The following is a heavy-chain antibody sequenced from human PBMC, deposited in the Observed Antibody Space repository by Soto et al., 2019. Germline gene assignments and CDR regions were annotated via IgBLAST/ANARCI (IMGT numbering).Heavy chain of an antibody. D-gene: IGHD2-2*01. CDR3: ASPLNTYCSSTSSYGAYDI. J-gene: IGHJ3*02. CDR1: GYTFTRYA. Sequence: QVELVQSGAEVKKPGASVKVSCKASGYTFTRYAISWMRQAPGQGLEWMGWISAYNGNTNYAQKLQGRVTMTTDTSTSTAYMELRSLISDDTAVYYCASPLNTYCSSTSSYGAYDIWGQGTMVTVSS. V-gene: IGHV1-18*01. CDR2: ISAYNGNT.